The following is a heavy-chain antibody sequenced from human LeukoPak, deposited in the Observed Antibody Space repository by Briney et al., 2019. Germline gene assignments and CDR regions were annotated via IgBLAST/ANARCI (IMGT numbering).Heavy chain of an antibody. J-gene: IGHJ4*02. CDR3: AKVVYVLRYFDWYMDY. Sequence: PGGSLRLSCAASGFTFSSNAMSWVRQAPGKGLEWVSAISGSGGSTYYADSVKGRFTISRDNSKNTLYLQMNSLRAEDTAVYYCAKVVYVLRYFDWYMDYWGQGTLVTVSS. CDR2: ISGSGGST. V-gene: IGHV3-23*01. CDR1: GFTFSSNA. D-gene: IGHD3-9*01.